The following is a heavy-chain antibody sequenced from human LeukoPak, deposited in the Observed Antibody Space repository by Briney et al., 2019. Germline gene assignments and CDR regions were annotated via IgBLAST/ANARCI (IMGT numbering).Heavy chain of an antibody. D-gene: IGHD6-19*01. CDR1: GFTFSNSA. CDR2: LSGSGITT. Sequence: GGSLRLSCAASGFTFSNSAMSWVRQAPGKGLEWVSTLSGSGITTYYADSVKGRFTISRDNSKNTLYLQMNSLRAEDTAVYYCAKGIYSSGWSYFDHWGHGTLVTVSS. CDR3: AKGIYSSGWSYFDH. V-gene: IGHV3-23*01. J-gene: IGHJ4*01.